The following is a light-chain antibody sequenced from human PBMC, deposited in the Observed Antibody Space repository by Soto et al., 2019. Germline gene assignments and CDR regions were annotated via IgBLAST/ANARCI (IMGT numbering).Light chain of an antibody. V-gene: IGLV2-8*01. Sequence: QSVLTQPPSASGSPGQSVTISCTGTSSDFGGYNYVSWYQQHPGKAPKLMISEVSKRPSGVPDRFSGSKSGNTASLTVSGLQAEDEADYYCSSYAGSNNLRVFGTGTKVTVL. J-gene: IGLJ1*01. CDR1: SSDFGGYNY. CDR2: EVS. CDR3: SSYAGSNNLRV.